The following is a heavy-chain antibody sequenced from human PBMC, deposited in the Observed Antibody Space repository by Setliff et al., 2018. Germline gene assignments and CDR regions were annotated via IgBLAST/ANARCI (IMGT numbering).Heavy chain of an antibody. V-gene: IGHV4-4*08. CDR2: IYTSGST. J-gene: IGHJ5*01. Sequence: KPSETLSLTCTVSGGSISSYYWSWIRQPPGKGLEWIGYIYTSGSTNYNPSLKSRVAISVDTSKNQFSLKLTSVTAADTAIYYCASRRTGPGGWFDYWGQGTLVTVSS. CDR1: GGSISSYY. CDR3: ASRRTGPGGWFDY. D-gene: IGHD1-26*01.